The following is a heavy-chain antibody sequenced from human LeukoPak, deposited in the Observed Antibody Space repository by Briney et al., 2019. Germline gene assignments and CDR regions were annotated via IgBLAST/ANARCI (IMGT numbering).Heavy chain of an antibody. J-gene: IGHJ4*02. CDR3: ASYLLWFGELLN. D-gene: IGHD3-10*01. Sequence: PGGSLRLSCAASGFIFEDYGMTWVRHAPGKGLEWVSYISSSGSTIYYADSVKGRFTISRDNAKNSLYLQMNSLRAEDTAVYYCASYLLWFGELLNWGQGTLVTVSS. V-gene: IGHV3-11*01. CDR1: GFIFEDYG. CDR2: ISSSGSTI.